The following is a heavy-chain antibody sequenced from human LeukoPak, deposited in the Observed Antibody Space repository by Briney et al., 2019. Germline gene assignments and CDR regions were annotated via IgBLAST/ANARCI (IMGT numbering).Heavy chain of an antibody. CDR3: AKSGIAAAGRYFDY. CDR2: ISWNSNNI. Sequence: GGSLRLSCAASGLTFSSHWMHWVRQAPGKGLEWVSGISWNSNNIVYADSVKGRFTISRDNAKNSLYLQMNSLRAEDTALYYCAKSGIAAAGRYFDYWGQGTLVTVSS. CDR1: GLTFSSHW. V-gene: IGHV3-9*01. D-gene: IGHD6-13*01. J-gene: IGHJ4*02.